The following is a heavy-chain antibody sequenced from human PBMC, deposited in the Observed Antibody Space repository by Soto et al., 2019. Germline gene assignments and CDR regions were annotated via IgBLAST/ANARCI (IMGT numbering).Heavy chain of an antibody. CDR2: INVYNGNT. CDR3: ARDTSRGDYNY. Sequence: QVQLVQSGAEVKKPGASVKVSCKASGYTFTSYGISWVRQAPGQWLECMGWINVYNGNTNYAQKLQGRVTMTTDTSTSTAYMKLRSVRSDDTAVYFCARDTSRGDYNYWGQGNLVTVSS. V-gene: IGHV1-18*01. CDR1: GYTFTSYG. D-gene: IGHD3-10*01. J-gene: IGHJ4*02.